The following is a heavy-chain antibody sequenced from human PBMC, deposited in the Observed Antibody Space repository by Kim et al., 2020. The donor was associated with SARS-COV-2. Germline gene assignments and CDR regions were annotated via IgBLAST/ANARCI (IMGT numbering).Heavy chain of an antibody. CDR2: GST. V-gene: IGHV4-4*07. J-gene: IGHJ3*01. Sequence: GSTNYHPSLESRVTMSVDTSKHQFSLKLSSVTAADTAVYYCARDRGRAFDLWGQGRLVTVSS. D-gene: IGHD3-10*01. CDR3: ARDRGRAFDL.